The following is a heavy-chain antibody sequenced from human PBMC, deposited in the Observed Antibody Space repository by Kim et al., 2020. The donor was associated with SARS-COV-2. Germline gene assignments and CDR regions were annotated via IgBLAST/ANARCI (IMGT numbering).Heavy chain of an antibody. Sequence: SVKVSCKASGGTFSSYAISWVRQAPGQGLEWMGGIIPIFGTANYAQKFQGRVTITADESTSTAYMELSSLRSEDTAVYYCARDKEWFGEGNYYYYGMDVWGQGTTVTVSS. CDR1: GGTFSSYA. V-gene: IGHV1-69*13. CDR2: IIPIFGTA. CDR3: ARDKEWFGEGNYYYYGMDV. J-gene: IGHJ6*02. D-gene: IGHD3-10*01.